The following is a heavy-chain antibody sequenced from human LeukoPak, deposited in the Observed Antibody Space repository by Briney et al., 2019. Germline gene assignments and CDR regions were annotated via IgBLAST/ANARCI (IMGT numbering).Heavy chain of an antibody. V-gene: IGHV3-30*18. CDR1: GFTFSSYG. J-gene: IGHJ4*02. CDR3: AKSYYDFWSGYYQTFDY. Sequence: GGSLRLSCAASGFTFSSYGTHWVRQAPGKGLEWVAVISYDRSNKYYADSVKGRFTISGDNSKNTLYLQMNSLRAEDTAVYYCAKSYYDFWSGYYQTFDYWGQGTLVTVSS. CDR2: ISYDRSNK. D-gene: IGHD3-3*01.